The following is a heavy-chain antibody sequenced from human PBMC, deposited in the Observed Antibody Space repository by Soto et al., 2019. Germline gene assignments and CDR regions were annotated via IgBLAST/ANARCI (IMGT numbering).Heavy chain of an antibody. CDR3: AKESEGVCYYGDAFDI. D-gene: IGHD2-8*01. CDR2: ISGSGGST. Sequence: EVQLLESGGGLVQPGGSLRLSCAASGFTFSSYAMSWVRQAPGKGLEWVSAISGSGGSTYYADSVKGRFTISRDNSKNKLYLQMNSVRAEDRAVYYCAKESEGVCYYGDAFDIWGQGTMVTLSS. V-gene: IGHV3-23*01. J-gene: IGHJ3*02. CDR1: GFTFSSYA.